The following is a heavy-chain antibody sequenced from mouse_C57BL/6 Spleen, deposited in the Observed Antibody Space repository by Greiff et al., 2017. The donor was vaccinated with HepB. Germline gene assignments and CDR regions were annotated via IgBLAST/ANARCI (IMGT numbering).Heavy chain of an antibody. J-gene: IGHJ3*01. V-gene: IGHV1-76*01. CDR3: ARGGRFAC. CDR2: IYPGSGNT. Sequence: QVQLQQSGAELVRPGASVKLSCKASGYTFTDYYINWVKQRPGQGLEWIARIYPGSGNTYYNEKFKGKATVTAEKSSSTAYMQLSSLTSEDSAVYCCARGGRFACWGKGTLVTVAA. CDR1: GYTFTDYY.